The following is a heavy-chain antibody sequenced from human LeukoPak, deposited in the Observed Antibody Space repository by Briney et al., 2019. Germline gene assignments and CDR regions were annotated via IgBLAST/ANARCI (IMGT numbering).Heavy chain of an antibody. CDR1: GGSISSSSYY. J-gene: IGHJ4*02. D-gene: IGHD3-3*01. Sequence: SETLSLTCTVSGGSISSSSYYWGWIRQPPGKGLEWIGSIYYSGSTYYNPSLKSRVTISVDTSKNQFSLKLSSVTAADTAVYYCASGKVLRFLEWLLYLDYWGQGTLVTVSS. V-gene: IGHV4-39*07. CDR2: IYYSGST. CDR3: ASGKVLRFLEWLLYLDY.